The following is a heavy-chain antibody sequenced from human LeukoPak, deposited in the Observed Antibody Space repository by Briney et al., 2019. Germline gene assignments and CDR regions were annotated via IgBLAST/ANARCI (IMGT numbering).Heavy chain of an antibody. Sequence: GGSLRLSCAASGFTLSTYWMHWVRQAPGKGLVWVARINSDGSSTNYADSVKGRFTISRDNAKNTLYLQMNSLRAEDTAVCYCARGQWLVSHWYFDLWGRGTLVTVSS. CDR1: GFTLSTYW. J-gene: IGHJ2*01. CDR2: INSDGSST. D-gene: IGHD6-19*01. V-gene: IGHV3-74*01. CDR3: ARGQWLVSHWYFDL.